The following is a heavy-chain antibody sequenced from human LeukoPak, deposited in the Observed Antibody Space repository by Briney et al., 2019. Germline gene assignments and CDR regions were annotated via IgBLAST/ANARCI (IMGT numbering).Heavy chain of an antibody. J-gene: IGHJ4*02. CDR2: ISWNSGSI. CDR3: AKDPSTVTMYYFDY. CDR1: GFTFDDYA. V-gene: IGHV3-9*01. D-gene: IGHD4-17*01. Sequence: GGSLRLSCAASGFTFDDYAMHWVRQAPGKGLEWVSGISWNSGSIGYADSAKGRFTISRDNAKNSLYLQMNSLRAEDTALYYCAKDPSTVTMYYFDYWGQGTLVTASS.